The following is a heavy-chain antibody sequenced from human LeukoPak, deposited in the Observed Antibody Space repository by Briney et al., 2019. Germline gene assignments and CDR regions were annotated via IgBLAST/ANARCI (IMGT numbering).Heavy chain of an antibody. J-gene: IGHJ4*02. CDR3: AKRGSTAYSTPHFDF. Sequence: AGGSLRLSCAASGFTFSSYAMNWVRQAPGKGLEWVSAISGSGGETYYADSVKGRFTISRDNSKNTLYLQMNNLRAEDTAVYYCAKRGSTAYSTPHFDFWGQGALVTVSS. CDR2: ISGSGGET. CDR1: GFTFSSYA. D-gene: IGHD2-2*01. V-gene: IGHV3-23*01.